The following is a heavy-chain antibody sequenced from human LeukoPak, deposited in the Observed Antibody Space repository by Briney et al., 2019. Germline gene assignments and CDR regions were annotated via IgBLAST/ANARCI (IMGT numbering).Heavy chain of an antibody. Sequence: GESLKISCKGSGYSFSSYCIGWVRQMPGKGLEWMGIIYPGDSDTRYSPSFQGQVTISADKSISTAYLRWSSLEASDTAMYYCARQGRDYYGSPLDYWGQGTLVTVSS. CDR1: GYSFSSYC. D-gene: IGHD3-10*01. J-gene: IGHJ4*02. CDR2: IYPGDSDT. V-gene: IGHV5-51*01. CDR3: ARQGRDYYGSPLDY.